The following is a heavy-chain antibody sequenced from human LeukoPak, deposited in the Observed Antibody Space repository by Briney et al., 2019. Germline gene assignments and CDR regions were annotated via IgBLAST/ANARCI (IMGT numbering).Heavy chain of an antibody. V-gene: IGHV4-34*01. CDR2: INHSGST. J-gene: IGHJ5*02. CDR3: ARVGPPVLVVYAYWFDP. Sequence: PSETLSLTCAVYGGSFSGYYWSWIRQPPGKELEWIGEINHSGSTNYNPSLKSRVTISVDTSKNQFSLKLSSVTAADTAVYYCARVGPPVLVVYAYWFDPWGQGTLVTVSS. D-gene: IGHD2-8*02. CDR1: GGSFSGYY.